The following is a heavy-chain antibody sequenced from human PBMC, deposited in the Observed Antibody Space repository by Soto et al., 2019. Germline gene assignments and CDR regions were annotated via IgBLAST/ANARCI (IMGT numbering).Heavy chain of an antibody. V-gene: IGHV3-30-3*01. CDR1: GFTFSSYA. CDR2: ISYDGSNK. CDR3: ARDLPARPYYYSGMDV. D-gene: IGHD2-2*01. Sequence: PGGSLRLSCAASGFTFSSYAMHWVRQAPGKGLEWVAVISYDGSNKYYADSVKGRFTISRDNSKNTLYLQMNSLRAEDTAVYYCARDLPARPYYYSGMDVWGQGTTVTVSS. J-gene: IGHJ6*02.